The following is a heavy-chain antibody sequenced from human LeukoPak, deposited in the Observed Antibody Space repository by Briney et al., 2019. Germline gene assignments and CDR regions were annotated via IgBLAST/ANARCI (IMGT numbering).Heavy chain of an antibody. CDR3: AKAGAVVVVAAKFFDY. J-gene: IGHJ4*02. CDR2: ISGSGGST. D-gene: IGHD2-15*01. CDR1: GFTFSNYA. Sequence: GGSLRLSCGASGFTFSNYAMSWVRQAPGKGLEWVSAISGSGGSTYYADSVKGRFTISRDNSKNTLYLQMNSLRAEDTAVYYCAKAGAVVVVAAKFFDYWGQGTLVTVSS. V-gene: IGHV3-23*01.